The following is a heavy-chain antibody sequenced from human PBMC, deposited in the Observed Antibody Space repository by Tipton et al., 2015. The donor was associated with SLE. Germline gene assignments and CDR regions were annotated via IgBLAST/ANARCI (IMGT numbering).Heavy chain of an antibody. J-gene: IGHJ4*02. V-gene: IGHV3-7*02. D-gene: IGHD4-23*01. CDR3: AKVGYGGNWDFDY. Sequence: GSLRLSCAASGFTFSSYWMSWVRQAPGKGLEWVANIKQDGSEKYYVDSVKGRFTISRDNSKNTLYLQMNSLRAEDTAVYYCAKVGYGGNWDFDYWGQGTLVTVSS. CDR1: GFTFSSYW. CDR2: IKQDGSEK.